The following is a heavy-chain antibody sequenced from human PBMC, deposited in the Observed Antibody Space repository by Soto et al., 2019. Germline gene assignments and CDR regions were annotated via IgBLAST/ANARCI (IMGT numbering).Heavy chain of an antibody. J-gene: IGHJ6*02. V-gene: IGHV1-18*01. CDR2: ISPYNGHT. D-gene: IGHD2-15*01. Sequence: ASVKVSCKASGYSFTSYGISWVRRAPGQGLEWMGWISPYNGHTQFVQRFQGRVTMTTDTSTKTAYMELRDLRSDDTAHYYCARDLTIVPATHPRLENYGMDVWGQGTTVTVSS. CDR1: GYSFTSYG. CDR3: ARDLTIVPATHPRLENYGMDV.